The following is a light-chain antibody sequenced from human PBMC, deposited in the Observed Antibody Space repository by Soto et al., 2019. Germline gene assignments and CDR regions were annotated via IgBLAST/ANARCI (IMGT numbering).Light chain of an antibody. CDR1: SSDVGGYNY. Sequence: QSVLTQPASVSGSPGQSITISCTGTSSDVGGYNYVSWYQHHAGKAPRLMIYASSNRPSGVSHRFSGSRSGNTASLTISGLQAEDEADYYGSSYTSGTTLYVFGTGTKVTVL. CDR3: SSYTSGTTLYV. CDR2: ASS. V-gene: IGLV2-14*01. J-gene: IGLJ1*01.